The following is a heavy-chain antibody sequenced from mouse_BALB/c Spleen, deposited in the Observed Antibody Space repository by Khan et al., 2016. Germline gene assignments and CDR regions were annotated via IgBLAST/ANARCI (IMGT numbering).Heavy chain of an antibody. Sequence: QIQLVQSGPELKKPGETVKISCKASGYTFTNYGMNWVKQAPGKGLKWMGWINTNTGEPTYAEAFKGRFAFSLDTSASTATLPINNPNTEDTATYFCAEDYYGSNWFAYWGQGTLVTVSA. CDR2: INTNTGEP. CDR3: AEDYYGSNWFAY. CDR1: GYTFTNYG. J-gene: IGHJ3*01. V-gene: IGHV9-3*02. D-gene: IGHD1-1*01.